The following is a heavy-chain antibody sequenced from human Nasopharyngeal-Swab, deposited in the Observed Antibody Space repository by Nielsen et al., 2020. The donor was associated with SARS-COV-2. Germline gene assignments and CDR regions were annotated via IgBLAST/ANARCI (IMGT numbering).Heavy chain of an antibody. D-gene: IGHD6-13*01. V-gene: IGHV3-30*03. J-gene: IGHJ3*02. Sequence: GGSLRLSCAASEFTFSSYGMHWVRQAPGKGLEWVAVISYDGSNKYYADSVKGRFTISRDNSKNTLYLQMNSLRAEDTAVYYCARDPSSSWLYDAFDIWGRGTMVTVSS. CDR3: ARDPSSSWLYDAFDI. CDR2: ISYDGSNK. CDR1: EFTFSSYG.